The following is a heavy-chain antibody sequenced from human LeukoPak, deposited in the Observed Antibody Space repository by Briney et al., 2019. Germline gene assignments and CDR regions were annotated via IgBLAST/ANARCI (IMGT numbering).Heavy chain of an antibody. V-gene: IGHV4-39*07. CDR1: GGSISTSSYY. Sequence: PSETLSLTCTVSGGSISTSSYYWGWVRQPPGKGLEWIGNIFYSGSTYYSPSLKSRVTISLDTSRNQFSLKLSSVTAADTAVYYCARTVVVVAADRFDYWGQGTLVTVSS. CDR3: ARTVVVVAADRFDY. D-gene: IGHD2-15*01. J-gene: IGHJ4*02. CDR2: IFYSGST.